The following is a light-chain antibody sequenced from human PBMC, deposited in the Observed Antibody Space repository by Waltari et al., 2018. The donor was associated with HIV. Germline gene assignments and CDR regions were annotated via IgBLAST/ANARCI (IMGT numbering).Light chain of an antibody. CDR1: ALPKQS. CDR3: QSADITNIWV. CDR2: RDN. J-gene: IGLJ2*01. V-gene: IGLV3-25*03. Sequence: SSDLTQPPSMTLSPGQTARLTCSGYALPKQSVYCNQQKPGQAPVLIITRDNERPSGVPDRFSGSRSGTTATATLTISGVQTEDEADYYCQSADITNIWVFGGGTKLTVL.